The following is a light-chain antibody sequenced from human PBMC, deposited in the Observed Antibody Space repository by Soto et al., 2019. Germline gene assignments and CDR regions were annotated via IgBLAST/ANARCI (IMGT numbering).Light chain of an antibody. V-gene: IGKV1-39*01. CDR3: QQSYSTPYT. Sequence: DIQMTQSPSSLSTSVGDRVTITCRASQSITNYLNWYQQKPGKAPKLLISVTSILQSGVPSRFSGSGSGTDFTLTISSLQLEDFGTYYCQQSYSTPYTFGRGTKLDIK. CDR2: VTS. CDR1: QSITNY. J-gene: IGKJ2*01.